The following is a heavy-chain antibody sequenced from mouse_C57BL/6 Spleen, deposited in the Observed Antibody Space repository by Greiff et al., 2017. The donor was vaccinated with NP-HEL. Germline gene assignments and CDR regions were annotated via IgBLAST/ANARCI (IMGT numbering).Heavy chain of an antibody. CDR1: GYTFTSYW. D-gene: IGHD1-1*01. Sequence: QVQLQQPGAELVKPGASVKLSCKASGYTFTSYWMHWVKQRPGQGLEWIGMIHPNSGSTNYNEKFKSKATLTVDKSSSTAYMQLSSLTSEDSAVYYCAREDYYGSSPPTGLFDVWGTGTTVTVSS. CDR3: AREDYYGSSPPTGLFDV. CDR2: IHPNSGST. J-gene: IGHJ1*03. V-gene: IGHV1-64*01.